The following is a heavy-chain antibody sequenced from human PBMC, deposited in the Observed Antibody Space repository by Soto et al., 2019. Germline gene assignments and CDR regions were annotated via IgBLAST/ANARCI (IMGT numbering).Heavy chain of an antibody. CDR1: GFTFSSYA. D-gene: IGHD6-19*01. J-gene: IGHJ5*02. CDR3: VKSKWLVSWFDP. V-gene: IGHV3-23*01. Sequence: PGGSLRLSCAASGFTFSSYAMSWVRQAPGKGLEWVSAISGSGGSTYYADSVKGRFTISRDNSKNTLYLQMNSLRAEDTAVYYCVKSKWLVSWFDPWGQGTLVTVSS. CDR2: ISGSGGST.